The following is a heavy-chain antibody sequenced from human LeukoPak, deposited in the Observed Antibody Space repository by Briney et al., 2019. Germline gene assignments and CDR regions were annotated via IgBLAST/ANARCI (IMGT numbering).Heavy chain of an antibody. CDR3: ARNQQLGGHSYYYYGMDV. D-gene: IGHD3-16*01. CDR1: GFTSIAYA. V-gene: IGHV3-23*01. J-gene: IGHJ6*02. CDR2: ISGGGVTT. Sequence: PGGSLRLSCVGSGFTSIAYALTWARQAPGKGLEWVSGISGGGVTTYYADSVKGRFTISRDNSKNTLYLQMNSLRADDTVIYYCARNQQLGGHSYYYYGMDVRGQGTTVTVSS.